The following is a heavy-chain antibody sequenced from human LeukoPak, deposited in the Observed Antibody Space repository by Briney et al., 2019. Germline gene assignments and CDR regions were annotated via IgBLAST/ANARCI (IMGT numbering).Heavy chain of an antibody. Sequence: ASVKVSCKASGYTFTSYGISWVRQAPGQGLEWMGWISAYNGNTNYAQKLQGRVTMTTDTSTSTAYMELRSLRSDDTAVYYCARDQGDYYDSSGYANWGQGTLVTVSS. D-gene: IGHD3-22*01. CDR3: ARDQGDYYDSSGYAN. CDR1: GYTFTSYG. J-gene: IGHJ4*02. CDR2: ISAYNGNT. V-gene: IGHV1-18*01.